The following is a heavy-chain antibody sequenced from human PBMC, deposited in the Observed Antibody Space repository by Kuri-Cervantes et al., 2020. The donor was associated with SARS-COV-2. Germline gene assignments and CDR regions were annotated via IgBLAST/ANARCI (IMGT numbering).Heavy chain of an antibody. CDR2: SNAGNGNT. J-gene: IGHJ4*02. CDR3: ARGIERVLMVYAIGDSGWYIDY. Sequence: ASVKVSCKASGGTFSSYAISWVRQAPGQGLEWMGWSNAGNGNTKYSQEFQGRVTITRGTSASTAYMELRSLRSDDTAVYYCARGIERVLMVYAIGDSGWYIDYWGQGTLVTVSS. D-gene: IGHD2-8*01. CDR1: GGTFSSYA. V-gene: IGHV1-3*02.